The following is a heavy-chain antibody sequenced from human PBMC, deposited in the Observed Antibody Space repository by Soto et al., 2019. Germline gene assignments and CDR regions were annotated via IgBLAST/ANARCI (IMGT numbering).Heavy chain of an antibody. CDR2: ISGSGGST. CDR3: AKSDVPVAANYYFDY. J-gene: IGHJ4*02. Sequence: GGSLRLSCAASGFTFSSDAMSWVRQAPGKGLEWVSAISGSGGSTYYADSVKGRFTISRDNSKNTLYLQMNSLRAEDTAVYYCAKSDVPVAANYYFDYWGQGTLVTVSS. D-gene: IGHD6-19*01. V-gene: IGHV3-23*01. CDR1: GFTFSSDA.